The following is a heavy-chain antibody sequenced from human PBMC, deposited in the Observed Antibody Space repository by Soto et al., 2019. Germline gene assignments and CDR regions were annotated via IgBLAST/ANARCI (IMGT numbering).Heavy chain of an antibody. J-gene: IGHJ4*02. CDR1: GGTFSNYA. CDR2: IIPIFGTA. Sequence: ASVKVSCKVSGGTFSNYAIDWVRLAPGQGLEWMGGIIPIFGTANYAQKFQGRLTITRDTSASTVYMELSSLRSEDTAVYYCARVGAGDGSAFDYWGQGTLVTVS. D-gene: IGHD3-10*01. CDR3: ARVGAGDGSAFDY. V-gene: IGHV1-69*05.